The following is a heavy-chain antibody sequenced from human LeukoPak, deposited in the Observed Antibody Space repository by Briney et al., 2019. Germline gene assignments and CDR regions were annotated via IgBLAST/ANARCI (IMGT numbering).Heavy chain of an antibody. CDR2: ISSSSSTI. CDR3: ARVPQDYYDSSGYFDY. V-gene: IGHV3-48*01. CDR1: GFTFSSYS. Sequence: GGSLRLSCAASGFTFSSYSMNWVRQAPGKGLEWVSYISSSSSTIYYADSVKGRFTISGDNAKNSLYLQMNSLRAEDTAVYYCARVPQDYYDSSGYFDYWGQGTLVTVSS. D-gene: IGHD3-22*01. J-gene: IGHJ4*02.